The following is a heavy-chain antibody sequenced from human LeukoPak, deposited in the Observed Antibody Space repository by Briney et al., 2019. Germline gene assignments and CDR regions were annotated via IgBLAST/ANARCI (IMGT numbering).Heavy chain of an antibody. Sequence: ASVKVSCKASGYTFTNYGISWVRQAPGQGLEWMGWISGYNGITNYAQKLQGRVTITTDTSTSTAYMELRSLRSDDTAVYYCARDGPQWPVRLQLKYWGQGTLVTVSS. CDR2: ISGYNGIT. J-gene: IGHJ4*02. V-gene: IGHV1-18*01. CDR1: GYTFTNYG. CDR3: ARDGPQWPVRLQLKY. D-gene: IGHD6-19*01.